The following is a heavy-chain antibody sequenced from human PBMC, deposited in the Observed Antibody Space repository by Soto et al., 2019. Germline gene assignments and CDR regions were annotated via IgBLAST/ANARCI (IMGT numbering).Heavy chain of an antibody. D-gene: IGHD3-22*01. V-gene: IGHV4-4*07. CDR1: GGSIRSYY. CDR3: ASLVYESSGYYYDAFDI. J-gene: IGHJ3*02. CDR2: IYTSGST. Sequence: QVQLQESGPGLVKPSETLSLTRTDSGGSIRSYYWSWIRQPAGKTMEWIGRIYTSGSTNYNPSLKSRVTMSLDTSKNQFCLKLSSVTAAATAVYYWASLVYESSGYYYDAFDIWGQGTMVTVAS.